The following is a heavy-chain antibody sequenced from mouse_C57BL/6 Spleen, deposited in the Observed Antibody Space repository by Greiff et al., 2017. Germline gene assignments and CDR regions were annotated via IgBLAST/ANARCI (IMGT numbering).Heavy chain of an antibody. D-gene: IGHD3-3*01. J-gene: IGHJ2*01. CDR3: ARQEGQLDY. CDR2: ISSGSSYT. Sequence: DVMLVESGGDLVKPGGSLKLSCAASGFTFSSYGMSWVRQTPDKRLEWVATISSGSSYTYYPDSVKGRFTISRDNAKNTLYLQMSSLKSEDTAMYYCARQEGQLDYWGQGTTRTVSS. CDR1: GFTFSSYG. V-gene: IGHV5-6*02.